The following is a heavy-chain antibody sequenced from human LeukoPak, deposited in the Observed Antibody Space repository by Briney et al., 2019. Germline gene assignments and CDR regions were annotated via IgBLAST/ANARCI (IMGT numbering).Heavy chain of an antibody. D-gene: IGHD2-15*01. CDR2: ISSSGGNT. CDR3: ARGPSKYCSGGSCYPGEYFQH. CDR1: GFTFISHG. J-gene: IGHJ1*01. Sequence: GGTLRLSCAASGFTFISHGVSWVRQAPGKGLEWVSAISSSGGNTYYADSVKGRFTISRDNSKNTLYLQMNSLRAEDTAVYYCARGPSKYCSGGSCYPGEYFQHWGQGTLVTVSS. V-gene: IGHV3-23*01.